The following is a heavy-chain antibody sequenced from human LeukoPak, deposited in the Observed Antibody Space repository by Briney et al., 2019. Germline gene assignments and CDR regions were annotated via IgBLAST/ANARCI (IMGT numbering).Heavy chain of an antibody. J-gene: IGHJ4*02. V-gene: IGHV4-39*07. Sequence: SETLSLTCTVSGGSISSSSYYWGWIRQSPGKGLEWIGSIYYSGTTYYNPSLKSRVTISVDTSKNHFSLKLSSVTAADTAVYYCARGGAYYYDSSGYYMGNFDYWGQGTLVTVSS. D-gene: IGHD3-22*01. CDR2: IYYSGTT. CDR1: GGSISSSSYY. CDR3: ARGGAYYYDSSGYYMGNFDY.